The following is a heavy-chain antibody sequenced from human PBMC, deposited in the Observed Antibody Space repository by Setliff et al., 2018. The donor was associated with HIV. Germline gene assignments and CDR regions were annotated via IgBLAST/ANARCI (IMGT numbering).Heavy chain of an antibody. Sequence: SVKVSCKASGGTFSTYAFSWVRQAPGQGLEWMGGIIPHFATTKYPLEFQGRVTITADESTSTAYMELSSLRSDDTAVYYCASLTYCAGDCYSTGASDIWGQGTMVTVSS. J-gene: IGHJ3*02. V-gene: IGHV1-69*13. CDR2: IIPHFATT. CDR3: ASLTYCAGDCYSTGASDI. D-gene: IGHD2-21*01. CDR1: GGTFSTYA.